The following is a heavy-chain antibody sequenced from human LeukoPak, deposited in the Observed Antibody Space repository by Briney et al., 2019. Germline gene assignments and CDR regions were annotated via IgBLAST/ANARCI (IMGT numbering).Heavy chain of an antibody. CDR3: ARDLSELISSFDY. D-gene: IGHD1-7*01. CDR2: INPNSGGT. CDR1: GYTFTGYY. V-gene: IGHV1-2*02. Sequence: GASVKVSCKAPGYTFTGYYMHWVRQAPGQGLEWMGWINPNSGGTNYAQKLQGRVTMTTDTSTSTAYMELRSLRSDDTAVYYCARDLSELISSFDYWGQGTLVTVSS. J-gene: IGHJ4*02.